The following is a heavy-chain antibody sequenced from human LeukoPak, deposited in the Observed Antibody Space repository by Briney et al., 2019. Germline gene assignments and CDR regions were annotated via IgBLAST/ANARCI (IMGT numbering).Heavy chain of an antibody. D-gene: IGHD6-19*01. CDR2: INSDGSNT. V-gene: IGHV3-74*01. Sequence: GGSLRLSCAASGFTFSSYAMSWVRQAPGKGLVWVSRINSDGSNTNYADSVQGRFTISRDNAKNTLYLQMNSLRAEDTAVYYCVRGSSGWYGQDYWGQGTLVTVSS. J-gene: IGHJ4*02. CDR3: VRGSSGWYGQDY. CDR1: GFTFSSYA.